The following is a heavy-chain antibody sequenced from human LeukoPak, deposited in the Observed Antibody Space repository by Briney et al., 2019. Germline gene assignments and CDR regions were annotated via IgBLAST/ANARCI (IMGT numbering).Heavy chain of an antibody. CDR3: ARSYYDSSGLSGAFDI. V-gene: IGHV3-23*01. J-gene: IGHJ3*02. CDR1: GFTFSSSA. CDR2: ISGSGGST. D-gene: IGHD3-22*01. Sequence: GGSLRLSCAASGFTFSSSAMDWVRQAPGKGLEWVSAISGSGGSTHYADSVKGRFTISRDNSKNTLFLQMNSLRAEDTAVYYCARSYYDSSGLSGAFDIWGQGTMVTVSS.